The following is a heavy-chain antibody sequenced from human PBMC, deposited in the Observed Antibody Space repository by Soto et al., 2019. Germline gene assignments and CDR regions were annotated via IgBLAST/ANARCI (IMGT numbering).Heavy chain of an antibody. CDR3: AREVTARPFDY. D-gene: IGHD6-6*01. V-gene: IGHV3-30-3*01. CDR2: ISYDGSNK. CDR1: GFTFSSYA. J-gene: IGHJ4*02. Sequence: GGSLRLSCAASGFTFSSYAMHWVRQAPGKGLEWVAVISYDGSNKYYADSVKGRFTISRDNSKNTLYLQMNGLRAEDTAVYYCAREVTARPFDYWGQGTLVTVSS.